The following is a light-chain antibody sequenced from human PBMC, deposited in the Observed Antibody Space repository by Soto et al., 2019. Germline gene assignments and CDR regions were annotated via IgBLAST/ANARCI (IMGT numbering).Light chain of an antibody. J-gene: IGKJ4*01. V-gene: IGKV1-39*01. CDR3: QQYYSYPLT. CDR2: AAS. Sequence: DIQMTQSPYSLSASVGDRVTITCRASQSISSYLNWYQQKPGKAPKLLIYAASSLQSGVPSRFSGSGSGTDFTLTISCLQSEDFATYYCQQYYSYPLTFGGGTKVDI. CDR1: QSISSY.